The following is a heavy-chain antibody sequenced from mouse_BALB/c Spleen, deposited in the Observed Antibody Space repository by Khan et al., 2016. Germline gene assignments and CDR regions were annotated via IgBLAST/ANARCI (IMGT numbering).Heavy chain of an antibody. D-gene: IGHD2-4*01. J-gene: IGHJ3*01. CDR1: GFNIKDTY. Sequence: VQLQQPGAELVKPGASVKLSCTASGFNIKDTYMHWVKQRPEQGLEWIGRIDPANGNTKYDPKFQGKATITADTSSNTAYLQLRSLTSEDTAVYYCARSPYDYDVGFAYWGQGTLVTVSA. CDR2: IDPANGNT. CDR3: ARSPYDYDVGFAY. V-gene: IGHV14-3*02.